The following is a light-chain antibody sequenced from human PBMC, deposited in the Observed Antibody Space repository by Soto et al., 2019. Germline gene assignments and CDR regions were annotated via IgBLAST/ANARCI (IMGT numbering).Light chain of an antibody. CDR1: SSDVGGYNY. Sequence: QSALTQPASVSGSPGRSITISCTGTSSDVGGYNYVSWYQQHPGKAPKLMIYDVSNRPSGVSNRFSGSKSGNTASLTISGLQAEDEADYYCSSYTSSSIVFGTGTKLTVL. J-gene: IGLJ1*01. CDR3: SSYTSSSIV. CDR2: DVS. V-gene: IGLV2-14*01.